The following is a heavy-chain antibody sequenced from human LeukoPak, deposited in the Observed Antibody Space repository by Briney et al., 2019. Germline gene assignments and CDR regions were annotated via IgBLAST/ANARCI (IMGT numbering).Heavy chain of an antibody. V-gene: IGHV3-74*01. Sequence: GGSLRLSCAASGFTFSSYWMHWVRQAPGKGLVWVSRINSDWSSTNYADSVKGRFTISRHNDKNTLYLQMNSLRAEDTAVYYCARAHPGSSGWGNLADYWGQGTLVTVSS. D-gene: IGHD6-19*01. CDR1: GFTFSSYW. CDR2: INSDWSST. J-gene: IGHJ4*02. CDR3: ARAHPGSSGWGNLADY.